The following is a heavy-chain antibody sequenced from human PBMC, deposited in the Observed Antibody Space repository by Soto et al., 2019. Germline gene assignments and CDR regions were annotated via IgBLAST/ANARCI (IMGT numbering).Heavy chain of an antibody. CDR1: VFTFISYS. J-gene: IGHJ3*02. Sequence: GWSLRLSCASSVFTFISYSMNWVRQAPGKGLEWVSSISSSSSYIYYADSVKGRFTISRDNAKNSLYLQMNSLRAEDTAVYYCARDRLGCLEPYNVCAFDIWGQGTMVTVSS. V-gene: IGHV3-21*01. CDR2: ISSSSSYI. D-gene: IGHD1-1*01. CDR3: ARDRLGCLEPYNVCAFDI.